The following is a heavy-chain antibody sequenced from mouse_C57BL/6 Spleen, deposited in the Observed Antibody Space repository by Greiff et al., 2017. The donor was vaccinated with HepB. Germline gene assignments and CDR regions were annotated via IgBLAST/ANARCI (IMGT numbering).Heavy chain of an antibody. J-gene: IGHJ1*03. CDR1: GFTFSDYG. D-gene: IGHD1-2*01. V-gene: IGHV5-17*01. Sequence: EVKLVESGGGLVKPGGSLKLSCAASGFTFSDYGMHWVRQAPEKGLEWVAYISSGSSTIYYADTVKGRFTISRDNAKNTLFLQMTSLRSEDTAMYYCARNPLLRDFDVWGTGTTVTVSS. CDR2: ISSGSSTI. CDR3: ARNPLLRDFDV.